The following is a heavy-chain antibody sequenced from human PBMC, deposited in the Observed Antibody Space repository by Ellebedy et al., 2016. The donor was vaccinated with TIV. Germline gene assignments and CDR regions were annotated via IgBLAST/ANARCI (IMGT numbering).Heavy chain of an antibody. CDR3: ARFPGNWNDVGLDF. CDR1: GYTFTYYY. Sequence: ASVKVSXXASGYTFTYYYIYWARYAPGQGSEWPGWVKTDNGDTSYAPRFKGRVTMTRDTSITTAYMELSGLRSDDTAVYYCARFPGNWNDVGLDFWGQGALVTVSS. CDR2: VKTDNGDT. J-gene: IGHJ4*02. D-gene: IGHD1-1*01. V-gene: IGHV1-2*02.